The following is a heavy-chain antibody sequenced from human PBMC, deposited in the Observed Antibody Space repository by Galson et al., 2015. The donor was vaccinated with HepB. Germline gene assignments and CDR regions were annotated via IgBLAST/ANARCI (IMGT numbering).Heavy chain of an antibody. CDR3: ARDLGPAATLGWFDP. CDR2: ISSSSSTI. D-gene: IGHD2-2*01. J-gene: IGHJ5*02. V-gene: IGHV3-48*02. Sequence: SLRLSCAASGFTFSSYSMNWVRQAPGKELEWVSYISSSSSTIYYADSVKGRFTISRDNAKNSLYLQMNSLRDEDTAVYYCARDLGPAATLGWFDPWGQGTLVTVSS. CDR1: GFTFSSYS.